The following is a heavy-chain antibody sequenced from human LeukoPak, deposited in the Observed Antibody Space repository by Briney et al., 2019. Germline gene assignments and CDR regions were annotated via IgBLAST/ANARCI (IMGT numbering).Heavy chain of an antibody. J-gene: IGHJ4*02. Sequence: KTSETLSLTCTVSGGSISSYYWSWIRQPPGKGLEWIGYIYYSGSTNYNPSLKSRVTISVDTSKNQFSLKLSSVTAADTAVYYCARGKDYYGSGSYYTTDYWGQGTLVTVSS. CDR3: ARGKDYYGSGSYYTTDY. CDR2: IYYSGST. CDR1: GGSISSYY. V-gene: IGHV4-59*01. D-gene: IGHD3-10*01.